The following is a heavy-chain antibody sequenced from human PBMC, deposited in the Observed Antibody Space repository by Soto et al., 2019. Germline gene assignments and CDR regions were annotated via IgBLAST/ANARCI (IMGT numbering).Heavy chain of an antibody. CDR1: GYTFTSYD. Sequence: QVQLVQSGAEVKKPGASVKVSCKASGYTFTSYDINWVRQATGQGLEWMGWMNPNSGNTGYAQKFQGRVTMTRNTSINTAYMELSSLRSEDTAVYYCARGLRFFEWLFLDWFDPWGQGTLVTVSS. CDR2: MNPNSGNT. J-gene: IGHJ5*02. CDR3: ARGLRFFEWLFLDWFDP. D-gene: IGHD3-3*01. V-gene: IGHV1-8*01.